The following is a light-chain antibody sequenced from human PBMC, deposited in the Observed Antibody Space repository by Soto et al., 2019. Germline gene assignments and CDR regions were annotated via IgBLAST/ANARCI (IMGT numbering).Light chain of an antibody. CDR3: QQYIRYWT. J-gene: IGKJ1*01. V-gene: IGKV1-5*03. CDR1: QSINNW. Sequence: EIHMTQSPSTLSASVGDRVPIACRASQSINNWLACYQQKPGKAPKLLIYKTSDLESGVPSRFSGSGSGTEFSLTISSLQPDYFATYYCQQYIRYWTFGQGTKV. CDR2: KTS.